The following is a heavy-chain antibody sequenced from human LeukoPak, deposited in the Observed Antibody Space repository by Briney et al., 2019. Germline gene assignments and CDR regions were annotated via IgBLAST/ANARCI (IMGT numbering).Heavy chain of an antibody. D-gene: IGHD6-13*01. CDR2: IKKDGSEK. V-gene: IGHV3-7*03. J-gene: IGHJ4*02. CDR1: GFTFSSYW. Sequence: GGSLRLSCVASGFTFSSYWMSWVRQAPGKGLEWVANIKKDGSEKYYVDSVKGRFTISRDNAKTSLYLQMNSLRSDDTAVYYCARESIWAGSSWSYVDYWGQGTLVTVSS. CDR3: ARESIWAGSSWSYVDY.